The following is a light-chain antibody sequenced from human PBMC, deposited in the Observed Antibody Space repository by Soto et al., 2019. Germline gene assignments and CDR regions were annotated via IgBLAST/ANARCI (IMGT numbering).Light chain of an antibody. V-gene: IGKV3-20*01. Sequence: DIVLTQTPGTLSLSPXERATLSCRASQSVSSSYLVWYQQKPGQAPRLLIHRIYIRAAGIPDRFTGRASGTDFTLTISRREPEDFAVYYCQQYDNFPQTFGQGTKVDIK. CDR1: QSVSSSY. CDR3: QQYDNFPQT. CDR2: RIY. J-gene: IGKJ1*01.